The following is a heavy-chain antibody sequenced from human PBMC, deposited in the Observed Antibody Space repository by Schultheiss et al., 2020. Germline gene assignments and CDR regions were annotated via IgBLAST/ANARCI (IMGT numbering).Heavy chain of an antibody. V-gene: IGHV3-23*01. Sequence: GGSLRLSCAASGFTFSSYAMSWVRQAPGKGLEWVSAISGSGGSTYYADSVKGRFTISRDNSKNTLYLQMNSLRAEDTAVYYCAKETLNYYDSSGYGPRWYYYYYMDVWGKGTTVTGSS. D-gene: IGHD3-22*01. CDR1: GFTFSSYA. CDR3: AKETLNYYDSSGYGPRWYYYYYMDV. J-gene: IGHJ6*03. CDR2: ISGSGGST.